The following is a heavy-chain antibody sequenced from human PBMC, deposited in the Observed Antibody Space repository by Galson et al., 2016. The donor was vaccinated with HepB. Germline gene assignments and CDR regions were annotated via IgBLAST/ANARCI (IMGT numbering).Heavy chain of an antibody. D-gene: IGHD2-2*02. Sequence: SVKVSCKASAYTFTNYAIHWVRQAPGQGLEWMGWVIPANGDAKYSQTFQVRVTFARDTSANTAYMELSSLRSEDTAVYYCAREGDYYTLDYWGQGTPVTVSS. CDR1: AYTFTNYA. J-gene: IGHJ4*02. V-gene: IGHV1-3*01. CDR3: AREGDYYTLDY. CDR2: VIPANGDA.